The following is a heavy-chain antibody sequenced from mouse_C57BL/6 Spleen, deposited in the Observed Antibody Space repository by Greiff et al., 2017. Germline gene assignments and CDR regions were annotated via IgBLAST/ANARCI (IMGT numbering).Heavy chain of an antibody. CDR2: ISNGGGST. D-gene: IGHD1-1*01. CDR1: GFTFSDYY. J-gene: IGHJ4*01. V-gene: IGHV5-12*01. Sequence: EVMLVESGGGLVQPGGSLKLSCAASGFTFSDYYMYWVRQTPEKRLEWVAYISNGGGSTYYPDTVKGRFTISRDNAKNTLYLQMSRLKSEDTAMYYCARQITTVVARDYAMDYWGQGTSVTVSS. CDR3: ARQITTVVARDYAMDY.